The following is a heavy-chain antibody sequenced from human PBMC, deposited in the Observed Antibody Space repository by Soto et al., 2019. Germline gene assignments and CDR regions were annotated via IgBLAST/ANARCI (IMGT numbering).Heavy chain of an antibody. V-gene: IGHV1-18*01. J-gene: IGHJ4*02. CDR1: GYDFTNWG. CDR2: ISGYNGNT. D-gene: IGHD3-3*02. Sequence: QVQLVQSGAEVKRPGASVKVSCKASGYDFTNWGLSWVRQAPGQGPEWMGWISGYNGNTNYAQKFQGRVTMTTDTFTTTGYMELWGLTSDDTAVYYCARGIVGRREMAAVLSDYWGQGTLVTVSS. CDR3: ARGIVGRREMAAVLSDY.